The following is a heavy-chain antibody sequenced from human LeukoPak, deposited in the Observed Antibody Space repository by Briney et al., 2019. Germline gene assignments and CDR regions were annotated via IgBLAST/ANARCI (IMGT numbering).Heavy chain of an antibody. J-gene: IGHJ4*02. CDR3: AKDGSPGYSSSFGSPNY. D-gene: IGHD6-6*01. CDR1: GFTFSSYA. CDR2: ISGSGGGT. V-gene: IGHV3-23*01. Sequence: GGSLRLSCAASGFTFSSYAMSWVRQAPGKGLEWVSAISGSGGGTYYADSVKGRFTISRDNSKNTLYLQMNSLRAEDTAVYYCAKDGSPGYSSSFGSPNYWGQGTLVTVSS.